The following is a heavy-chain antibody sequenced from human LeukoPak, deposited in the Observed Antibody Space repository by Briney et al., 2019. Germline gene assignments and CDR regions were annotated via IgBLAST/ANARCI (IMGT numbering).Heavy chain of an antibody. CDR3: ARHQGAGEYPFDY. V-gene: IGHV1-46*01. CDR1: GYTFTSYY. J-gene: IGHJ4*02. Sequence: GASVKVSCKASGYTFTSYYIHWVRQAPGQGLEWMGIINPSDGSTTYAQKFQGRVTMTRDTSTSAVYMELSSLRSEDTAVYYCARHQGAGEYPFDYWGQGTLVTLSS. D-gene: IGHD3-16*01. CDR2: INPSDGST.